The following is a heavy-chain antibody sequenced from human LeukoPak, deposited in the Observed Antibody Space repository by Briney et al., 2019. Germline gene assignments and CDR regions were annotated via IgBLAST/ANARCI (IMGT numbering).Heavy chain of an antibody. CDR1: GFSFSSYA. D-gene: IGHD3-10*01. V-gene: IGHV3-23*01. CDR3: AKDMNVWFGETDSFDI. J-gene: IGHJ3*02. Sequence: PGGSLRLSCAASGFSFSSYAMSWVRQAPGKGPQWVSGISDDSHSTYYGDSLRGRFTISRDNSGSTVYLQINNLGYEDTAVYYCAKDMNVWFGETDSFDIWGQGTMVTVSS. CDR2: ISDDSHST.